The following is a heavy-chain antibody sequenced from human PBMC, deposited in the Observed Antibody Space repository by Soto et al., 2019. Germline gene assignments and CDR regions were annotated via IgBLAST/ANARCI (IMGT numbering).Heavy chain of an antibody. V-gene: IGHV3-23*01. CDR2: ISGSGGNT. CDR3: AKSITARPFDY. CDR1: GFSFSNYA. J-gene: IGHJ4*02. D-gene: IGHD6-6*01. Sequence: PGGSLRLSCAASGFSFSNYAMSWVRQAPGKGLEWVSAISGSGGNTYYADSAKGRFTISRDNSKNTLYLQMNSLRAEDTAVYYCAKSITARPFDYWGQGALVTVSS.